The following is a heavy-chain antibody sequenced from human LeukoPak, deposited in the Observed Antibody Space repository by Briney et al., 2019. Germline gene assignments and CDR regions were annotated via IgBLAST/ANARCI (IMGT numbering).Heavy chain of an antibody. CDR3: ARDVLWFGENRQFDY. CDR2: IWHDASHT. Sequence: GGSLRLSCAASGFSFSTYAMHWVRQAPGKGLEWVALIWHDASHTFYTDSVKGRFTISRDNAKNSLYLQMNSLRAEDTAVYYCARDVLWFGENRQFDYWGQGTLVTVSS. CDR1: GFSFSTYA. D-gene: IGHD3-10*01. V-gene: IGHV3-33*01. J-gene: IGHJ4*02.